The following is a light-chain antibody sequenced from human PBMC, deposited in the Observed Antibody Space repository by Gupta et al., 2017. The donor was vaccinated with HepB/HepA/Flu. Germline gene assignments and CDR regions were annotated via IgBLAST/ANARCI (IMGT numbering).Light chain of an antibody. J-gene: IGKJ1*01. CDR3: QQYNTNSET. V-gene: IGKV1-5*03. CDR2: KAS. CDR1: QSTGYW. Sequence: DIHMTQSPSTLSASVGDRVTITCRASQSTGYWLAWYQQKPGKTPKLLIYKASSLESGVPPRFSGSGSGTEFTLTISSLQPDDFAIYYCQQYNTNSETFGQGTKV.